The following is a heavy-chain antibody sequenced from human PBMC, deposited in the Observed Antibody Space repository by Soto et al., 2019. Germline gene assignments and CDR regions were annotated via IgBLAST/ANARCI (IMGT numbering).Heavy chain of an antibody. Sequence: QVQLVQSGAEVKKPGSSVKVSCKASGGTFSSYTISWVRQAPGQGLEWMGRIIPILGIANYAQKFQGRVTITAXXSXSIXYMELSSLRSEDTAVYYCARDGLWFGELSSYGMDVWGQGTTVTVSS. V-gene: IGHV1-69*08. CDR3: ARDGLWFGELSSYGMDV. CDR2: IIPILGIA. CDR1: GGTFSSYT. D-gene: IGHD3-10*01. J-gene: IGHJ6*02.